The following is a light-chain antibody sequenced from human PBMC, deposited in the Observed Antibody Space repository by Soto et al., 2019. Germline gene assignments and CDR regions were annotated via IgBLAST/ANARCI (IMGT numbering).Light chain of an antibody. CDR3: QQYNTLLWT. Sequence: EVVMTQSPATLSVSPGERATLSCRASQNVNANLAWYQQKPGQAPRLLIHGASTRATGIPARFSGSGFGTEFILTISSLQSEDFAVYYCQQYNTLLWTFGQGTKVE. CDR2: GAS. J-gene: IGKJ1*01. V-gene: IGKV3-15*01. CDR1: QNVNAN.